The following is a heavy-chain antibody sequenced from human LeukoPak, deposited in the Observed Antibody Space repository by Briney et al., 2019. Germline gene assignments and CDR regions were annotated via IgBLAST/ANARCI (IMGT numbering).Heavy chain of an antibody. Sequence: ASVKVSCKASGYTFTVYYMHWVRQTPGQGLEWMGWINTNSGGTNYAQKFQGRVTMTRDTSISTAYMELSRLRSDDTAVYYCARAPRYCSGGSCYHFDYWGQGTLVTVSS. D-gene: IGHD2-15*01. J-gene: IGHJ4*02. CDR1: GYTFTVYY. CDR2: INTNSGGT. V-gene: IGHV1-2*02. CDR3: ARAPRYCSGGSCYHFDY.